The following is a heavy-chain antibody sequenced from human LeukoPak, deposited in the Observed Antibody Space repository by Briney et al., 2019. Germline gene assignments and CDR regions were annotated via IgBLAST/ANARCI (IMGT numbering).Heavy chain of an antibody. D-gene: IGHD2-2*02. CDR2: INPNSGGT. V-gene: IGHV1-2*02. J-gene: IGHJ4*02. CDR1: GYTFTVYY. CDR3: ARDRFRVVPAAIPDY. Sequence: ASMKVSCKASGYTFTVYYMHWVRQAPGQGLEWMGWINPNSGGTNYAQKFQGRVTMTRDTSISTAYMELSRLRSDDTAVYYCARDRFRVVPAAIPDYWGQGTLVTVSS.